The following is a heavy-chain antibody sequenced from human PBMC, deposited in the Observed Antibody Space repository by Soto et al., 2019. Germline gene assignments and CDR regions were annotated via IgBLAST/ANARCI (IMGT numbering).Heavy chain of an antibody. Sequence: EVQLVESGGGLVQPGGSLRLSCAASGFTFSPYWMSWDRQAPGKGLERVAIIKDDGGDELYLEAVRGRFTITRDNAKKSLYLAMDSLRVEDTAVYYCAGGSGWISDTWGQGTLVTVSS. CDR2: IKDDGGDE. CDR3: AGGSGWISDT. J-gene: IGHJ5*02. V-gene: IGHV3-7*05. CDR1: GFTFSPYW. D-gene: IGHD6-19*01.